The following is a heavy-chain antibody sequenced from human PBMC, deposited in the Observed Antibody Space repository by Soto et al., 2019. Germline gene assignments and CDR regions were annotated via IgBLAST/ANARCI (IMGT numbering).Heavy chain of an antibody. CDR3: ARVSRAARSLGIL. Sequence: QVQLVQSGAEVKKPGSSVKVSCKASGGTFSSYTISWVRQAPGQGLEWMGRIIPILGIANYAQKFQGRVTITADKSTSTAYMELSSLRSEDTAVYYCARVSRAARSLGILWGQGTLVTVSS. CDR1: GGTFSSYT. V-gene: IGHV1-69*02. CDR2: IIPILGIA. J-gene: IGHJ4*02. D-gene: IGHD6-6*01.